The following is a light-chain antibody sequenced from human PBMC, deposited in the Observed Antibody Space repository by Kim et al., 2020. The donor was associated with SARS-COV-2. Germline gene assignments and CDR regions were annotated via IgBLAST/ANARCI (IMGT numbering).Light chain of an antibody. V-gene: IGKV3-11*01. CDR3: QRRGNWPPALT. CDR1: RSVGSS. J-gene: IGKJ4*01. Sequence: PGEGATPSCRRRRSVGSSLDWYQQPPGQAPRLLIYDAAIRGTGIPSKFSGSGCGTDFALTIGSLEPRDFAIYYCQRRGNWPPALTFGGGTKVDIK. CDR2: DAA.